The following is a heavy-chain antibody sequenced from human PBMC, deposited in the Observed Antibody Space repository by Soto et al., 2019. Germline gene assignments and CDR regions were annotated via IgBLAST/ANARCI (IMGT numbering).Heavy chain of an antibody. CDR1: GYTFISYA. CDR2: INTGNGNT. D-gene: IGHD3-16*02. Sequence: QVQLVQSGAEVKKPGASVKVSCKASGYTFISYAMHWVRQAPGQRLEWMGWINTGNGNTKYSQKFQGRVTITRDTSASTAYMELSSLRSEDTAVYYCARDQGGTYYDYVWGNYRPASFDYWGQGTLVTVSS. V-gene: IGHV1-3*04. CDR3: ARDQGGTYYDYVWGNYRPASFDY. J-gene: IGHJ4*02.